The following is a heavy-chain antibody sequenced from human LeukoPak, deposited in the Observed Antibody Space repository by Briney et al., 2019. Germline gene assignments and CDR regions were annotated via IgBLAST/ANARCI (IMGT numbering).Heavy chain of an antibody. CDR3: ARDPDCSSTSCYGLYYYYGMDV. V-gene: IGHV1-18*01. CDR1: GYTFTSYG. D-gene: IGHD2-2*01. CDR2: ISAYNGNT. Sequence: ASVKVSCKASGYTFTSYGISWVRQAPGQGLEWMGWISAYNGNTNYAQKLQGRVTMTTDTSTSTAYMELRSLRSDDTAVYYCARDPDCSSTSCYGLYYYYGMDVWGQGTTVTVSS. J-gene: IGHJ6*02.